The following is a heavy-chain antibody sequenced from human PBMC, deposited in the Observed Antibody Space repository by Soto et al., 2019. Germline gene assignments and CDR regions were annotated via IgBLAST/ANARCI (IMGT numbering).Heavy chain of an antibody. CDR2: IIPIFGTA. CDR3: ARDGPYGSGSRSMGYFDY. CDR1: GGTFSSYA. V-gene: IGHV1-69*13. J-gene: IGHJ4*02. D-gene: IGHD3-10*01. Sequence: GASVKVSCKASGGTFSSYAISWVRQAPGQGLEWMGGIIPIFGTANYAQKFQGRVTITADESTSTAYMELSSLRSEDTAVYYCARDGPYGSGSRSMGYFDYWGQGTLVTVSS.